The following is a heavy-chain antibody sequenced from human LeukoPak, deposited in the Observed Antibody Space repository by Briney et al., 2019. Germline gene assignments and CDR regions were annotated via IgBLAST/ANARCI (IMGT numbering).Heavy chain of an antibody. CDR3: ARQRSLYSSRFDP. J-gene: IGHJ5*02. D-gene: IGHD6-13*01. CDR1: GYTFTGYY. CDR2: INPNSGGT. Sequence: ASVKVSCKASGYTFTGYYMHWVRQAPGQGLEWMGWINPNSGGTNYAQKFQGRVTMTRDTSISTAYMELSRLRSDDTAVYYCARQRSLYSSRFDPWGQGTLVTVSS. V-gene: IGHV1-2*02.